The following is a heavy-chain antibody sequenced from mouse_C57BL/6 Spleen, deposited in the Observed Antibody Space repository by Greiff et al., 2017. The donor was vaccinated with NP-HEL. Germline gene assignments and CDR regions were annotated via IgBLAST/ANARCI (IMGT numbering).Heavy chain of an antibody. Sequence: VQLQQSGAELATPGASVKLSCKASGYTFPSYWMHWVKQRPGQGLEWIGYINPSSGYTKYNQKFKDKATLTADKSSSTAYMQLSSLTYEDSAVYYCARNYYGNWFAYWGQGTLVTVSA. CDR3: ARNYYGNWFAY. CDR1: GYTFPSYW. V-gene: IGHV1-7*01. J-gene: IGHJ3*01. D-gene: IGHD2-1*01. CDR2: INPSSGYT.